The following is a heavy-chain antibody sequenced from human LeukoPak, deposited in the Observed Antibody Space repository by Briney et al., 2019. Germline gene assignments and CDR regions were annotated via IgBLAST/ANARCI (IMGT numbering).Heavy chain of an antibody. CDR3: ARVDDYLDYYFDD. Sequence: SETLSLTCTVSAGSISSGGYYWSWIRQHPGKGLEWIGSIYYSGSTYYNHSLKSRVTTSVDTSKNQFSLKLSSVTAADTAVYYCARVDDYLDYYFDDWGQGTLVTVSS. J-gene: IGHJ4*02. V-gene: IGHV4-31*03. CDR2: IYYSGST. CDR1: AGSISSGGYY. D-gene: IGHD4-11*01.